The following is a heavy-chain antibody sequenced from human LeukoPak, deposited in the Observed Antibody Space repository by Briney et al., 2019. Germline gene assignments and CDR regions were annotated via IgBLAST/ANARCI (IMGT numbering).Heavy chain of an antibody. D-gene: IGHD3-9*01. V-gene: IGHV3-21*01. CDR3: ARDPWTYYDILTGYYLEDGLLGYFDY. J-gene: IGHJ4*02. Sequence: GGSLRLSCAASGFTFSSYSMNWVRQAPGKGLEWVSSISSSSSYIYYADSVKGRFTISRDSAKNSLYLQMNSLRAEDTAVYYCARDPWTYYDILTGYYLEDGLLGYFDYWGQGTLVTVSS. CDR2: ISSSSSYI. CDR1: GFTFSSYS.